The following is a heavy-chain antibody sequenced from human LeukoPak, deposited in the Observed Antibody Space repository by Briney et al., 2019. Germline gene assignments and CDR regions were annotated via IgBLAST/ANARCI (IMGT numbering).Heavy chain of an antibody. CDR2: ISGSGGST. Sequence: PGGSLRPSCAASGYTFNKYAINWVRQAPGKGLEWVSGISGSGGSTYYADSVKGRFTISRDNSKNTAYLQMNSLRAEDTAVYYCAKGDYVDYWGQGTVVIVSS. V-gene: IGHV3-23*01. CDR1: GYTFNKYA. CDR3: AKGDYVDY. J-gene: IGHJ4*02.